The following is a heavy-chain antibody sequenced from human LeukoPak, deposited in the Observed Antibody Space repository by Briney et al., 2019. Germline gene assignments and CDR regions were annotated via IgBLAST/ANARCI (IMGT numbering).Heavy chain of an antibody. CDR3: VSGGLYCSSTSCYNRRIMDV. CDR2: INPSGGST. J-gene: IGHJ6*04. V-gene: IGHV1-46*01. D-gene: IGHD2-2*02. Sequence: GASVKVSCKASGYTFTSYYMHWVRQAPGQGLEWMGIINPSGGSTSYAQKFQGRVTMTRDTSTSTVYMELSSLRSEDTAVYYCVSGGLYCSSTSCYNRRIMDVWGKGTTVTVSS. CDR1: GYTFTSYY.